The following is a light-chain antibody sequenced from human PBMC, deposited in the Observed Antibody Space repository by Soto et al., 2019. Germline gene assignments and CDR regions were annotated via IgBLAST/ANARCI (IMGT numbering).Light chain of an antibody. V-gene: IGKV3-15*01. CDR1: RRVSSN. CDR2: GAS. Sequence: EIVMTQSPATLSVSPGERATLSCRATRRVSSNLACYQQHPGHAPSILIYGASTRATGIPARSSGSGSGTEFTLTISSLQSEDFAVEYCQQYYSRPGWTFGQGTKVDIK. J-gene: IGKJ1*01. CDR3: QQYYSRPGWT.